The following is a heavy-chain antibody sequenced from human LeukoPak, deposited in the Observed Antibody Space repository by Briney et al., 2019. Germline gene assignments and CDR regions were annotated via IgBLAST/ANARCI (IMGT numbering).Heavy chain of an antibody. CDR1: GGSISSGDYY. CDR3: ARDVRLPYCGGDCYSDY. Sequence: PSQTLSLTRTVSGGSISSGDYYWSWIRQPAGKGLEWVGRIYTSGSTNYNPSLKSRVTISVDTSKNQFSLKLSSVTAADTAVYYCARDVRLPYCGGDCYSDYWGQGTLVTVSS. CDR2: IYTSGST. D-gene: IGHD2-21*01. V-gene: IGHV4-61*02. J-gene: IGHJ4*02.